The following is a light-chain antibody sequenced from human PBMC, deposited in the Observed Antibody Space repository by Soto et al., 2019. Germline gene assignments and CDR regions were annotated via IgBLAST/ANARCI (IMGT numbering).Light chain of an antibody. CDR3: QQRHMWPIT. Sequence: EIVMTQSPATLSVSPGERATLSCRASQSVNSNYLAWYQQKPGQAPRLLIYGISKRATDIPDRFSGSGSGTEFTLTISSLQPEDFAVYYCQQRHMWPITFGQGTRLEIK. CDR2: GIS. V-gene: IGKV3D-15*01. J-gene: IGKJ5*01. CDR1: QSVNSN.